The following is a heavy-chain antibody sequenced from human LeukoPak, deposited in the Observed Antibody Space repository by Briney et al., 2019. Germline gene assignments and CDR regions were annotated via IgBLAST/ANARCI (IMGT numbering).Heavy chain of an antibody. V-gene: IGHV1-2*02. D-gene: IGHD7-27*01. J-gene: IGHJ4*02. Sequence: ASVKVSCKASGYTFTGYYMHWVRQAPGQGLEWMGWINPHTGDTNYAQKFQGRVTMTRDMSMNTAYVELSRLRSDDTAVYYCARDPHWGPDYWGQGTLVTVSS. CDR3: ARDPHWGPDY. CDR2: INPHTGDT. CDR1: GYTFTGYY.